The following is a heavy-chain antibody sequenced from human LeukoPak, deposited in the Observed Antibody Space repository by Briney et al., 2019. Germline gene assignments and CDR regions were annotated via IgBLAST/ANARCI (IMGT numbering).Heavy chain of an antibody. V-gene: IGHV1-2*02. Sequence: ASVKVSCKASGYTFTGYYMHWVRQAPGQGLEWMGWINPDSGGTKYAQKFQGRVTMTRDTSISTVYMELSRLRSDDTAVYYCARGLRGSPAFDYWGQGTLVTVSS. D-gene: IGHD2-2*01. J-gene: IGHJ4*02. CDR2: INPDSGGT. CDR1: GYTFTGYY. CDR3: ARGLRGSPAFDY.